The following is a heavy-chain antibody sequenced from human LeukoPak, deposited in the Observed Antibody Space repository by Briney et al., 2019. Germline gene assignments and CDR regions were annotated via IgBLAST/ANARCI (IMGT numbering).Heavy chain of an antibody. Sequence: GGSLRLSCAASGFTFSGSAMHWVRQASGKGLEWVGRIRSKANSYATAYAASVKGRFTISRDDSKNTAYLQMNSLKTEDTAVYYCTRYYGGNDYYYYMDVWGKGTTVTVSS. D-gene: IGHD4-23*01. CDR3: TRYYGGNDYYYYMDV. CDR2: IRSKANSYAT. J-gene: IGHJ6*03. V-gene: IGHV3-73*01. CDR1: GFTFSGSA.